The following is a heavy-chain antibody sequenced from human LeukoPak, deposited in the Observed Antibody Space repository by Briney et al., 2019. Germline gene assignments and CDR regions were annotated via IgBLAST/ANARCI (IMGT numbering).Heavy chain of an antibody. D-gene: IGHD3-22*01. CDR1: GGSMSRNSYY. V-gene: IGHV4-61*02. J-gene: IGHJ4*02. CDR3: ARGRRNSSGYYVGGLLDY. CDR2: VYASGST. Sequence: SQTLSLTCTVSGGSMSRNSYYWSWIRQPAGKGLEWLGRVYASGSTNYNPSLKSRVTITVDRSKNQFSLKLSSVTAADTAVYYCARGRRNSSGYYVGGLLDYWGQGTLVTVSS.